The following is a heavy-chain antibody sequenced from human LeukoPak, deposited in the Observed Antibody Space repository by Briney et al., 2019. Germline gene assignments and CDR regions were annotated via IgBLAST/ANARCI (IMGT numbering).Heavy chain of an antibody. J-gene: IGHJ3*02. V-gene: IGHV4-61*01. CDR3: ARSWPSSGSYEGLDAFDI. Sequence: PSETLSLTCTVSGGSVSSGSYYWSWIRQPPGKGLEWIGYIYYSGSTNYNPSLKSRVTISVDTSKNQFSLKLSSVTAADTAVYYCARSWPSSGSYEGLDAFDIWGQGTMVTVSS. CDR2: IYYSGST. CDR1: GGSVSSGSYY. D-gene: IGHD1-26*01.